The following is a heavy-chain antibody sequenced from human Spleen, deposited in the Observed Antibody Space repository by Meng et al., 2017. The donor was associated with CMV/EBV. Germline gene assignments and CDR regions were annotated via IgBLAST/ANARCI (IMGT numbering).Heavy chain of an antibody. Sequence: ASVQVSCKASGYTFTSYGINWVRQAPGQGLEWLGWIRVYNGDTKYAQKFQDRVTMTTDTSTSTAYLELRSLRSDDTAVYYCARRGPSYCGVDCLAWFDPWGQGTLVTVPQ. CDR2: IRVYNGDT. V-gene: IGHV1-18*01. J-gene: IGHJ5*02. CDR3: ARRGPSYCGVDCLAWFDP. D-gene: IGHD2-21*01. CDR1: GYTFTSYG.